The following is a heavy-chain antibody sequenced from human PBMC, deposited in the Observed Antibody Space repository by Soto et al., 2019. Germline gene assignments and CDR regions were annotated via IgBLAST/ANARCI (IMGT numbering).Heavy chain of an antibody. CDR3: ARLSGFDYRGSWFDP. V-gene: IGHV1-3*05. J-gene: IGHJ5*02. CDR2: INAGHGNT. CDR1: GYTFTSYA. Sequence: QVQLVQSGAEEKKPGASVKVSCKASGYTFTSYAMHWVRQAPGQRLEWMGWINAGHGNTKYSQKFQGRVTITRDTSASTAYMELRSLRSEDTAVYYWARLSGFDYRGSWFDPWGQGTLVTVAS. D-gene: IGHD5-12*01.